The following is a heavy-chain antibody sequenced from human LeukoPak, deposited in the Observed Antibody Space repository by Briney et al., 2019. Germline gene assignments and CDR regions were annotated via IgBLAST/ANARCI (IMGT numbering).Heavy chain of an antibody. Sequence: GGSVRLSCAASGFTVSSNYMSWVHQAPGKGLEWVSVIYSGGSTYYADSVKGRFTISRDNSKNTLYLQMNSLIAEDTAVYYCARRRTSYYYYGMDVWGQGTTATVSS. CDR3: ARRRTSYYYYGMDV. CDR1: GFTVSSNY. V-gene: IGHV3-66*04. CDR2: IYSGGST. D-gene: IGHD1-14*01. J-gene: IGHJ6*02.